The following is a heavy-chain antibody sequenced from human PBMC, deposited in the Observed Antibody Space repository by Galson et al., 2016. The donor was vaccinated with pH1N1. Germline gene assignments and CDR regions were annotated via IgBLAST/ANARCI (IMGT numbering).Heavy chain of an antibody. CDR1: GFTFDDYA. Sequence: SLRLSCAASGFTFDDYAMHWVRHAPGKGLEWVSGISWNSGSIGYADSVKGRFTISRDNSKNTLFLQMSSLRDEDTALYYCARDSAHDGKINDGLDVWGQGTRVTVSS. CDR2: ISWNSGSI. CDR3: ARDSAHDGKINDGLDV. D-gene: IGHD4-23*01. V-gene: IGHV3-9*01. J-gene: IGHJ6*02.